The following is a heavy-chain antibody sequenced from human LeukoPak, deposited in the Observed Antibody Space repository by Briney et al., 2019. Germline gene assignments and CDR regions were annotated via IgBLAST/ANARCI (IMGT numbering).Heavy chain of an antibody. V-gene: IGHV4-59*01. J-gene: IGHJ4*02. CDR2: MHYSGGT. Sequence: SETLSLTCTVSGGSISSFFWTWIRQPPGKGLEWIGSMHYSGGTKYNPSLKSRVSLSIDTSKQQFSLRLSSVTAADTAVYYCARDLELERNRWNYFESWGQGTLVTVSS. CDR1: GGSISSFF. D-gene: IGHD1-1*01. CDR3: ARDLELERNRWNYFES.